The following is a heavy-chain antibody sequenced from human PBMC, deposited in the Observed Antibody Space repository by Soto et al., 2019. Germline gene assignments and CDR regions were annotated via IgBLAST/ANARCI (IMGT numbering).Heavy chain of an antibody. J-gene: IGHJ2*01. CDR1: GFTFSSYG. CDR3: ARDEGRDGYNWPVAL. Sequence: QVQLVESGGGVVQPGRSLRLSCAASGFTFSSYGMHWVRQAPGKGLEWVAVIWYDGSNKYYADSVKGRFTISRDNSKNTLYLQMNSLRAEDTAVYYCARDEGRDGYNWPVALWGRGTLVTVSS. D-gene: IGHD5-12*01. V-gene: IGHV3-33*01. CDR2: IWYDGSNK.